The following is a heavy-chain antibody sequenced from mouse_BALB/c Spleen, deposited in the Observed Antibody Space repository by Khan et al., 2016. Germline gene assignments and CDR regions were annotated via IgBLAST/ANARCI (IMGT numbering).Heavy chain of an antibody. Sequence: QIQLVQFGPELKKPGETVKISCKASGYTFTDYSMHWVKQAPGKGLKWMGWINTETGEATYADDFKGRFVFSLETSASTAYLQINNLKNEDTATYFCARRGYVSSYWYFDVWGAGTTVTVSS. CDR1: GYTFTDYS. CDR2: INTETGEA. CDR3: ARRGYVSSYWYFDV. D-gene: IGHD1-1*01. J-gene: IGHJ1*01. V-gene: IGHV9-2-1*01.